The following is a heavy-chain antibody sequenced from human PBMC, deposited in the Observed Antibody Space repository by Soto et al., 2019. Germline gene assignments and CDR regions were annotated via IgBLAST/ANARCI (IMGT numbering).Heavy chain of an antibody. CDR2: IDPSDSYT. CDR3: ASGAEPRDRSCYSEYAMDI. CDR1: GYNFNSYW. V-gene: IGHV5-10-1*04. Sequence: GEYLKISSKGSGYNFNSYWITRVRQMPGKGLEWMGRIDPSDSYTNYSASVQGQVSISADKAISTAYLQWSSLKAADTAMYYCASGAEPRDRSCYSEYAMDIWGPGTMLTVSS. D-gene: IGHD2-15*01. J-gene: IGHJ3*02.